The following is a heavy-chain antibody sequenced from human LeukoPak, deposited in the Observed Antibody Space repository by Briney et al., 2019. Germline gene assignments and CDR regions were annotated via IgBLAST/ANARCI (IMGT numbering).Heavy chain of an antibody. J-gene: IGHJ6*02. CDR1: GFTFSSYG. CDR3: ARYYGSGRGYYGMDV. Sequence: GGSLRLSCAASGFTFSSYGMHWVRQAPGKGLEGVAVIGYDGSNRYYADSVKGRFTISRDNSKNTLYLQMNSLRAEDTAVYYCARYYGSGRGYYGMDVWGQGTTVTVSS. D-gene: IGHD3-10*01. V-gene: IGHV3-33*01. CDR2: IGYDGSNR.